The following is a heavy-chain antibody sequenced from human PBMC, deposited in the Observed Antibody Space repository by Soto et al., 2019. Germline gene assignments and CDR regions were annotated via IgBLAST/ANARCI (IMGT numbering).Heavy chain of an antibody. CDR2: INPNSGGT. CDR1: GYTFTSYG. Sequence: ASVKVSCKASGYTFTSYGISWVRQAPGQGLEWMGWINPNSGGTKSAEKFQGRVTMTRDTSISTAYMELSRLTSDDTAVYYCASAAVAGTAGLDFWGQGTQVTVSS. D-gene: IGHD6-19*01. V-gene: IGHV1-2*02. CDR3: ASAAVAGTAGLDF. J-gene: IGHJ4*02.